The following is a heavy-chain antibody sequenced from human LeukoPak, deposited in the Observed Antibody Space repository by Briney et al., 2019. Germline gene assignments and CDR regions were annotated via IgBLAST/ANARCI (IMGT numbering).Heavy chain of an antibody. Sequence: ASVKVSCKVSGYTLTELSMHWVRQAPGKGLEWMGGFYPEDVETIYAQKFQGRVTMTEDTSTDTAYTELSSLRSEDTAVYYCARAHYYDSSGYQRNWFDPWGQGTLVTVSS. V-gene: IGHV1-24*01. D-gene: IGHD3-22*01. CDR2: FYPEDVET. CDR1: GYTLTELS. CDR3: ARAHYYDSSGYQRNWFDP. J-gene: IGHJ5*02.